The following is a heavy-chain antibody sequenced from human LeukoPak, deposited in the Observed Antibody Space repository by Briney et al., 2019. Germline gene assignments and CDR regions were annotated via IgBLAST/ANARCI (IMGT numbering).Heavy chain of an antibody. Sequence: GGSLRLSRAASGFTFNSYGMHWVRQAPGKGLEWVAVIWYDGSSEYYADSVKGRFTISRDNSKNTLYLQMNSLRAEDTAVYYCARAGQWLVPLIWGQGTLVTVSS. D-gene: IGHD6-19*01. J-gene: IGHJ4*02. CDR3: ARAGQWLVPLI. CDR1: GFTFNSYG. V-gene: IGHV3-33*01. CDR2: IWYDGSSE.